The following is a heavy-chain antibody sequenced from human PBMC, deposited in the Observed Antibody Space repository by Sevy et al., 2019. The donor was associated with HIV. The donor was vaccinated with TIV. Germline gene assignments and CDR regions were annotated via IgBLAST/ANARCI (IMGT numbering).Heavy chain of an antibody. CDR3: ATDSLGVIITDYFDY. Sequence: GGSLRLSCAASGFTFSKYAMYWVRQAPGKGLEWMAVISYDGSNKQSADSVEGRFTISRDNSKNTLYLQMNSLRAEDTVVYYCATDSLGVIITDYFDYWGQGTLVTVSS. CDR2: ISYDGSNK. D-gene: IGHD3-3*01. J-gene: IGHJ4*02. CDR1: GFTFSKYA. V-gene: IGHV3-30*04.